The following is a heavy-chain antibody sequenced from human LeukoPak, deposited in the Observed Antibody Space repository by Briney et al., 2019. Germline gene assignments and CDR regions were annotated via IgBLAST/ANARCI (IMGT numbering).Heavy chain of an antibody. CDR2: IFNSGST. J-gene: IGHJ4*02. V-gene: IGHV4-39*01. CDR3: ARGPNVLRFLEWPIDY. D-gene: IGHD3-3*01. Sequence: PSETLSLTCTVSGGSISSSKYYWGWIRQPPGNGLEWIGTIFNSGSTHYNPSLKSRVTISVDTSKNQFSLKLSSVTAADTAVYYCARGPNVLRFLEWPIDYWGQGTLVTVSS. CDR1: GGSISSSKYY.